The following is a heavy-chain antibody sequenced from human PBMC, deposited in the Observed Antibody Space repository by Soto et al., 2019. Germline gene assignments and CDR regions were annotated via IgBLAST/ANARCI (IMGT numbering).Heavy chain of an antibody. CDR1: GFIFNTYW. CDR3: SRSLDS. V-gene: IGHV3-7*01. J-gene: IGHJ4*02. CDR2: INQDGSET. Sequence: PVGSLRLSCAASGFIFNTYWMDWVRQTPGKGLEWVANINQDGSETNYVDSVKGRFTISRDNGRNSLFLQMNSLTAEDSALYYCSRSLDSWGQGTLVTVSS.